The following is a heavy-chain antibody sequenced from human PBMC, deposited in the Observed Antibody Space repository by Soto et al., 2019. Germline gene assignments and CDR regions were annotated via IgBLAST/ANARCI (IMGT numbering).Heavy chain of an antibody. CDR3: AKAVWDYDFWSGYQYNWFDP. J-gene: IGHJ5*02. D-gene: IGHD3-3*01. Sequence: PGGSLRLSCAASGFTFSSYAMSWVRQAPGKGLEWVSAISGSGGSTYYADSVKGRFTISRDNSKNTLYLQMNSLRAEDTAVYYCAKAVWDYDFWSGYQYNWFDPWGQGTLVTAPQ. V-gene: IGHV3-23*01. CDR1: GFTFSSYA. CDR2: ISGSGGST.